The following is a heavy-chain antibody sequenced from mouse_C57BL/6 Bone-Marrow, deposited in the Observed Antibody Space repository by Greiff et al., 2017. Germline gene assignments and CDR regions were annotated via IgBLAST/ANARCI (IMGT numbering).Heavy chain of an antibody. CDR3: ARSELRYFDY. D-gene: IGHD1-1*01. V-gene: IGHV1-64*01. J-gene: IGHJ2*01. CDR2: IHPNSGST. CDR1: GYTFTSYW. Sequence: QVQLKQPGAELVKPGASVKLSCKASGYTFTSYWMHWVKQRPGQGLEWIGMIHPNSGSTNYNEKFKSKATLTVDKSSSTAYMQLSSLTSEDSAVYYCARSELRYFDYWGQGTTLTVSS.